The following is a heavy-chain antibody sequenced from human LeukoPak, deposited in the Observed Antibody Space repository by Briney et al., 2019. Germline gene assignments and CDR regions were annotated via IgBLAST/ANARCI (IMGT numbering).Heavy chain of an antibody. CDR2: IIPIFGTA. CDR3: AGSIAVVGSAFDI. D-gene: IGHD6-19*01. V-gene: IGHV1-69*13. J-gene: IGHJ3*02. CDR1: GGTFSSYA. Sequence: SVRVSCKASGGTFSSYAISWVRQAPGQGLEWMGGIIPIFGTANYAQTFQGRVTITADESTSTAYMELSSLRSEDTAVYYCAGSIAVVGSAFDIWGQGTMVTVSS.